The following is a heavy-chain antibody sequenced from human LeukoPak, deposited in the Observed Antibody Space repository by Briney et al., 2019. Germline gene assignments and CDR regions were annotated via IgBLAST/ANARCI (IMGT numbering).Heavy chain of an antibody. CDR3: ARQPAIVLMVYARALDY. Sequence: PGRSQRLSCAASGFTLSSYAMHWVRQAPGKGLEWVAVISYDGSNKYYADSVKGRFTISRDNSKNTLYLQMNSLRAEDTAVYYCARQPAIVLMVYARALDYWGQGTLVTVSS. CDR1: GFTLSSYA. J-gene: IGHJ4*02. V-gene: IGHV3-30*01. D-gene: IGHD2-8*01. CDR2: ISYDGSNK.